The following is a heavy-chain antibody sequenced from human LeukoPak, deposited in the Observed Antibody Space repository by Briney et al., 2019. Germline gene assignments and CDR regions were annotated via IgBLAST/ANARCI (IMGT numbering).Heavy chain of an antibody. CDR1: GFTFSSYE. D-gene: IGHD1-14*01. CDR2: ISSSGSTI. J-gene: IGHJ4*02. CDR3: ARGRKQDVGKPLTLPYFDY. Sequence: GGSLRLSCAASGFTFSSYEMNWVRQAPGKGLDWVSYISSSGSTIYYADSVKGRFTISRDNAKNSLYLQMNSLRAEDTAVYYCARGRKQDVGKPLTLPYFDYWGQGTLVTVSS. V-gene: IGHV3-48*03.